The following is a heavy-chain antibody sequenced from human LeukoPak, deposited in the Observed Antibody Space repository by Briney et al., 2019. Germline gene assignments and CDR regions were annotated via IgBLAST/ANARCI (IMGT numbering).Heavy chain of an antibody. V-gene: IGHV3-30-3*01. CDR1: GFTFGSYA. Sequence: GGSLRLSCAASGFTFGSYAMHWVRQAPGKGLEWVAVISYDGSNKYYADSVKGRFTISRDNSKNTLYLQMNSLRAEDTAVYYCARDRAGYSSSWYSGYYYYYGMDVWGQGTTVTVSS. CDR2: ISYDGSNK. J-gene: IGHJ6*02. D-gene: IGHD6-13*01. CDR3: ARDRAGYSSSWYSGYYYYYGMDV.